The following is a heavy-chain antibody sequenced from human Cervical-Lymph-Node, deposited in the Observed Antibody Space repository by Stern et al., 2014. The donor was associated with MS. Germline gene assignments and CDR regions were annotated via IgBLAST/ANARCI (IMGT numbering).Heavy chain of an antibody. CDR1: GDSISSYTHY. V-gene: IGHV4-39*01. Sequence: QVQLQESGPGLVKPSETLSLTCAVSGDSISSYTHYWAWIRQPPGKGLEWIGSVDYSGAPYHTPSLKSPVPISGDTSKNHFPLGLNSVTAADTAVYYCAKHACTGAACPFDLWGQGTLVTVSS. CDR2: VDYSGAP. CDR3: AKHACTGAACPFDL. D-gene: IGHD2-8*02. J-gene: IGHJ4*02.